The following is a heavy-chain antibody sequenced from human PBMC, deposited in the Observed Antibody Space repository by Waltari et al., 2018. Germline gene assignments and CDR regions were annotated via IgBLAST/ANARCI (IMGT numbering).Heavy chain of an antibody. CDR2: INDDNYST. J-gene: IGHJ4*02. CDR3: AKGDWLDF. CDR1: GFTFSRYA. D-gene: IGHD3-9*01. V-gene: IGHV3-23*01. Sequence: EVQLLESGGGLVQPGRSLRLSCVASGFTFSRYAMTWVRQAPGRGLEWVAVINDDNYSTQYANSGKVRFTISRDNSKNTLYLQMNSLKGEDTALYYCAKGDWLDFWGQGTLVTVSS.